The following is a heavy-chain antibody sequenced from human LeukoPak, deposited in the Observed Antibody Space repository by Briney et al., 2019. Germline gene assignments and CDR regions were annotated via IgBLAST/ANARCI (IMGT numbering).Heavy chain of an antibody. CDR2: IKQDGSEK. D-gene: IGHD2-15*01. CDR1: GFTFSSYW. CDR3: ARDLDSGVAAHRGGFDY. Sequence: GGSLRLSCAASGFTFSSYWMSWVRQAPGKGLEWVANIKQDGSEKYYVDSVKGRFTISRDNAKNSLYLQMNSLRAEDTAVYYCARDLDSGVAAHRGGFDYWGQGTLVTVSS. V-gene: IGHV3-7*01. J-gene: IGHJ4*02.